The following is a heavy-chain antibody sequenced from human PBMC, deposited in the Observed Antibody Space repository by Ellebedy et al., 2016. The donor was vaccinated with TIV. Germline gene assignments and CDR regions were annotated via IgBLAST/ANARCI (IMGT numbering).Heavy chain of an antibody. Sequence: AASVKVSCKASGYTFTSYCMHWVRQAPGQGLEYMGIIKPSDGGTAYAQKFQGRVTMTRDTTTSTVYRELSSLRSEDTALYYCAREEPNTGGFDYWGQGTLVTGSS. CDR2: IKPSDGGT. V-gene: IGHV1-46*01. CDR1: GYTFTSYC. CDR3: AREEPNTGGFDY. J-gene: IGHJ4*02. D-gene: IGHD2-8*02.